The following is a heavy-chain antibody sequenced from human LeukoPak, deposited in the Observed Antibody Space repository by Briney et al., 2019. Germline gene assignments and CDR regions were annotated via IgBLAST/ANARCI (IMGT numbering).Heavy chain of an antibody. D-gene: IGHD6-6*01. CDR1: GFTFSNYN. CDR3: AKPLNPRPIDAFGI. J-gene: IGHJ3*02. Sequence: PGGSLRLSCAASGFTFSNYNMNWVRQAPGRGLEWVSSISNSGSYIYYADSVKGRFTISRDNSKNTLYLQMNSLRAEDTAVYYCAKPLNPRPIDAFGIWGQGTMVTVSS. V-gene: IGHV3-21*01. CDR2: ISNSGSYI.